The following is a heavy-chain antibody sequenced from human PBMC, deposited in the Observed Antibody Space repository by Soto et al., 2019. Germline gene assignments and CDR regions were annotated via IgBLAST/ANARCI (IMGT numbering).Heavy chain of an antibody. V-gene: IGHV3-48*02. J-gene: IGHJ6*02. CDR3: ARGRCSGGSCYSNYYYGMDV. Sequence: GGSLRLSCAACGFTFSSYSMNWVRQAPGKGLEWVSYISSSSSTIYYADSVKGRFTISRDNAKNSLYLQMNSLRDEDTAVYYCARGRCSGGSCYSNYYYGMDVWGQGTTVTVSS. CDR2: ISSSSSTI. D-gene: IGHD2-15*01. CDR1: GFTFSSYS.